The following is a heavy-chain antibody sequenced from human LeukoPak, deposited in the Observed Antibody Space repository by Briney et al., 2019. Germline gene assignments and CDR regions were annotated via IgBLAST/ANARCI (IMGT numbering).Heavy chain of an antibody. CDR3: ASSTPGRVGALLDFDY. J-gene: IGHJ4*02. CDR1: GGSIRSYY. Sequence: SETLSLTCTVSGGSIRSYYWSWIRQPPGKGLEWIGYIYYSGSTNYNPSLKSRVTISVDTSKNQFSLKLSSVTAADTAVYYCASSTPGRVGALLDFDYWGQGTLVTVSS. CDR2: IYYSGST. V-gene: IGHV4-59*08. D-gene: IGHD1-26*01.